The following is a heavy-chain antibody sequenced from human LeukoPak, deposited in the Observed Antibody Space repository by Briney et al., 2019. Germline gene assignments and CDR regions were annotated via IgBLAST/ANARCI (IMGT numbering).Heavy chain of an antibody. D-gene: IGHD6-13*01. J-gene: IGHJ4*02. CDR1: GVSISRGGYA. CDR2: IYHSGTT. V-gene: IGHV4-30-4*07. Sequence: PSETLSLTCAVSGVSISRGGYAWNWIRQPPGKGLEWIAYIYHSGTTYYNPSLKSRATISVDTSKNQFSLKLSSVTAADTAVYYCAREGIAAAGTSFDYWGQGTLVTVSS. CDR3: AREGIAAAGTSFDY.